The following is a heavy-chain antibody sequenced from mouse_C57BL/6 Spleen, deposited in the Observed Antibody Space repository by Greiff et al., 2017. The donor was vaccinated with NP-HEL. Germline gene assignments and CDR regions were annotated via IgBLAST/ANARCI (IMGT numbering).Heavy chain of an antibody. CDR2: ISDGGSYT. Sequence: EVHLVESGGGLVKPGGSLKLSCAASGFTFSSYAMSWVRQTPEKRLEWVATISDGGSYTYYPDNVKGRFTISRDNAKNNLYLQMSHLKSEDTAMYYCARSIYDGYSWFAYWGQGTLVTVSA. V-gene: IGHV5-4*01. CDR1: GFTFSSYA. J-gene: IGHJ3*01. CDR3: ARSIYDGYSWFAY. D-gene: IGHD2-3*01.